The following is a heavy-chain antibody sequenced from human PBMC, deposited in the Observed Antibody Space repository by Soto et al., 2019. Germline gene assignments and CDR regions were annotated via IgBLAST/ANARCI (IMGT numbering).Heavy chain of an antibody. J-gene: IGHJ5*02. CDR1: GYTFTRSG. CDR3: AKGLNWYCRDWFDP. D-gene: IGHD1-7*01. CDR2: IRTYNGDK. V-gene: IGHV1-18*04. Sequence: ASVKVSCRASGYTFTRSGISWVRQAPGQGLEWMGWIRTYNGDKNYAQTFQGRVTMTTGTSTSKVYMELRSLTADDTAIYYCAKGLNWYCRDWFDPWGQGTLVTVSS.